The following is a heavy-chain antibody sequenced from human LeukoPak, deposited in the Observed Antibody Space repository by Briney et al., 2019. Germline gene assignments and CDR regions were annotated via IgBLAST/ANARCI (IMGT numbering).Heavy chain of an antibody. CDR1: GFTFSSYG. J-gene: IGHJ4*02. Sequence: GGSLRLSCAASGFTFSSYGMHWVRQAPGKGLEWVAVISYDGSNKYYADSVKGRFTISRDNSKNTLYLQMNSLRAEDTAVYYCARYSGSYPYYFDYWGQGTLVTVSS. CDR2: ISYDGSNK. CDR3: ARYSGSYPYYFDY. V-gene: IGHV3-30*03. D-gene: IGHD1-26*01.